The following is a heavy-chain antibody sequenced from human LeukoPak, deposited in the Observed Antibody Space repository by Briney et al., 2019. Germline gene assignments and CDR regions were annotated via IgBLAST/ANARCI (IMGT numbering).Heavy chain of an antibody. D-gene: IGHD2-21*01. Sequence: SETLSLTCAVSGGSISSSNWWSWVRQPPGKRLEWIGYISYSGSTNHNPSLKSRVTISVDTSKNQFSLKLTSVTAADTAMYYCARHVVASSPLAYWGQGALVTVSS. CDR3: ARHVVASSPLAY. CDR2: ISYSGST. J-gene: IGHJ4*02. CDR1: GGSISSSNW. V-gene: IGHV4-61*01.